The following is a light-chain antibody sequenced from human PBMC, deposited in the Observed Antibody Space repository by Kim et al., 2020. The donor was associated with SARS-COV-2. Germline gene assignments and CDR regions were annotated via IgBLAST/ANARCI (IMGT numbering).Light chain of an antibody. Sequence: ASLGHRVTITCPASQSIDSYLNGDQHKTGKAPKLLVYGAISLESGVPSRCGDSKSGTDFTLTITSLQPEDSATYFCLQTFSVPLTFGGGTKVDIK. CDR2: GAI. CDR1: QSIDSY. CDR3: LQTFSVPLT. V-gene: IGKV1-39*01. J-gene: IGKJ4*01.